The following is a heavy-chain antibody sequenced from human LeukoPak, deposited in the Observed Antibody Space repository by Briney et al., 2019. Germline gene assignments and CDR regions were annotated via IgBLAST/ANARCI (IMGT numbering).Heavy chain of an antibody. Sequence: SETLSLTCTVSGGSISSYYWSWIRQPPGRGLEWIAYLFYSGSTDYNPSLESRVTISVDTSKNQFSLKLRSVTAADTAVYYCATVAVIRGVTYFDYWGQGTLVTVSS. J-gene: IGHJ4*02. CDR3: ATVAVIRGVTYFDY. CDR1: GGSISSYY. CDR2: LFYSGST. V-gene: IGHV4-59*01. D-gene: IGHD3-10*01.